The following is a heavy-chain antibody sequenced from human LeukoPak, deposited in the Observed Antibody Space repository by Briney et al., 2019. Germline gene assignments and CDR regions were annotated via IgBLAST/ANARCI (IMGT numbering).Heavy chain of an antibody. D-gene: IGHD2-2*01. CDR1: GGSFSDYF. CDR3: ARDVVVVPAAIHYGMDV. Sequence: SETLSLSCAVYGGSFSDYFWGWIRQPPGKGLEWIGEINHSGRTYYNPSLKSRVTISVDTSKNQFSLNLSSVTAADTAVYYCARDVVVVPAAIHYGMDVWGQGTTVTVSS. V-gene: IGHV4-34*01. CDR2: INHSGRT. J-gene: IGHJ6*02.